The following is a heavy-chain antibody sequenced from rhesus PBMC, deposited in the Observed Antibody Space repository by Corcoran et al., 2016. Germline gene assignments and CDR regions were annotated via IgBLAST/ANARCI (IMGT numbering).Heavy chain of an antibody. CDR1: GGSISSDNR. J-gene: IGHJ4*01. D-gene: IGHD6-43*01. CDR3: ARHFTSSHFVY. Sequence: QVQLQESGPAVVKPSETLSLTCAVSGGSISSDNRWNWIRQSPGKGLEWLGLNYGSSGGAEYNPSLKSRGAISMDTSKNEFSQKLSSVTAADTAVYYCARHFTSSHFVYWGQGVLVTVSS. V-gene: IGHV4-93*02. CDR2: NYGSSGGA.